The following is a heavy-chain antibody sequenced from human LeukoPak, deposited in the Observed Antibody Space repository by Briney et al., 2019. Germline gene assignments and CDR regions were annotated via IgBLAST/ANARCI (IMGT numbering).Heavy chain of an antibody. CDR1: GFTFDDYA. V-gene: IGHV3-9*01. D-gene: IGHD3-10*01. J-gene: IGHJ3*02. CDR3: AKGGITQVDAFDI. CDR2: ISWNSGSI. Sequence: GGSLRLSCAASGFTFDDYAMHWVRQAPGKGLEWVSGISWNSGSIGYADSVRGRFTISRGNAKNSLYLQMNSLRAEDTASYYCAKGGITQVDAFDIWGQGTMVTVSS.